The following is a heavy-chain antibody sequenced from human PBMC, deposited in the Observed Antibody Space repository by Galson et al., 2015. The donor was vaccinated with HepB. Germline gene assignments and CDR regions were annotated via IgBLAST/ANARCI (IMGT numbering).Heavy chain of an antibody. CDR1: GFDFNAAW. D-gene: IGHD2-21*02. J-gene: IGHJ1*01. CDR2: ITSKGGGETR. V-gene: IGHV3-15*01. Sequence: SLRLSGADSGFDFNAAWMGGVRQAPGEGVEWVGRITSKGGGETRGYAAPVHGRFTISRDDPLKTIYLEMASLKTEDTGVYYWGWVTGIFYFQHWGQGTLVTVSS. CDR3: GWVTGIFYFQH.